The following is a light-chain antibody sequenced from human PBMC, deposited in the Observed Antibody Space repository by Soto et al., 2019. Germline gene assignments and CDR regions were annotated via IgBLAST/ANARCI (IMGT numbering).Light chain of an antibody. CDR1: QGISSY. CDR3: QQYNSYS. J-gene: IGKJ1*01. Sequence: ALPMTQSPSSFSASTGDRVTIPCRASQGISSYLAWYQQKPGKAPKLLIYAASTLQSGVPSRFSGSGSGTEFTLTISSLQPDDFATYYCQQYNSYSFGQGTKVDIK. V-gene: IGKV1-8*01. CDR2: AAS.